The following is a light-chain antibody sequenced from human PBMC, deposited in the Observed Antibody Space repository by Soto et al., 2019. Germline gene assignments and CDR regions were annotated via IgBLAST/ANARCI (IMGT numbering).Light chain of an antibody. CDR2: DTS. V-gene: IGLV7-46*01. CDR3: LLSYSGARSYV. Sequence: QAVVTQEPSLTVSPGGTVSLPCGSSTGAVTSGHYPYWFQQKPGQAPRTLIYDTSNKHSWTPARFSGSLLGGKAALTLSGAQPEDEAEYYCLLSYSGARSYVFGTGTKVTVL. CDR1: TGAVTSGHY. J-gene: IGLJ1*01.